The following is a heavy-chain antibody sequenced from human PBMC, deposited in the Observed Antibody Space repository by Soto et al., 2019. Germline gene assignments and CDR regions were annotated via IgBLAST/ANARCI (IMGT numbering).Heavy chain of an antibody. D-gene: IGHD5-18*01. CDR3: ARDETPVDTAMAPEY. V-gene: IGHV3-30-3*01. CDR1: GFTFSSYA. J-gene: IGHJ4*02. Sequence: SLRLSCAASGFTFSSYAMHWVRQAPGKGLEWVAVISYDGSNKYYADSVKGRFTISRDNAKNTLYLQLNSLRAEDTAVYYCARDETPVDTAMAPEYWGQGTLVTVSS. CDR2: ISYDGSNK.